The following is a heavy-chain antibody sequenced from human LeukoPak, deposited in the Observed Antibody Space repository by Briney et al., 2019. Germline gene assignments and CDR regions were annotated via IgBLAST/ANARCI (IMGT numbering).Heavy chain of an antibody. D-gene: IGHD3-3*01. V-gene: IGHV1-18*01. Sequence: ASVKVSCKASGYTFTSYGISWVRQAPGQGLEWMVWISAYNGNTNYAQKLKGRVTMTTDTSTSTAYMELRSLRSDDTAVYYCARDLGRDYDFWSGYYTQHYFDYWGQGTLVTVSS. J-gene: IGHJ4*02. CDR2: ISAYNGNT. CDR1: GYTFTSYG. CDR3: ARDLGRDYDFWSGYYTQHYFDY.